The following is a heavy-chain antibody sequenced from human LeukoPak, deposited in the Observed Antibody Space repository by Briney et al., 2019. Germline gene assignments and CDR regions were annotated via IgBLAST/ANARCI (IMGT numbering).Heavy chain of an antibody. Sequence: ASVKVSCKVSGYTLTELSMHWVRQAPGKGLEWMGGFDPEDGETIYAQKFQGRVTMTEDTSTDTAYMELSSLRSEDTAVYYCATLRRMKRPYDYWGQGTLVTVSS. J-gene: IGHJ4*02. CDR2: FDPEDGET. CDR3: ATLRRMKRPYDY. D-gene: IGHD2/OR15-2a*01. V-gene: IGHV1-24*01. CDR1: GYTLTELS.